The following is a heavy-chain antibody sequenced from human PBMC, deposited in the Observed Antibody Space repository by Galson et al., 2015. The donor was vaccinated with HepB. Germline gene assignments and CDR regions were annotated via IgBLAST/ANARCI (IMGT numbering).Heavy chain of an antibody. V-gene: IGHV6-1*01. J-gene: IGHJ6*02. D-gene: IGHD2-2*01. CDR1: GDSVSSNSAA. Sequence: CAISGDSVSSNSAAWNWIRQSPSRGLEWLGRTYYRSKWYNDYAVSVKSRITINPDTSKNQFSLQLNSVTPEDTAVYYCARDLIVVVPAATLPYYYYGMDVWGQGTTVTVSS. CDR3: ARDLIVVVPAATLPYYYYGMDV. CDR2: TYYRSKWYN.